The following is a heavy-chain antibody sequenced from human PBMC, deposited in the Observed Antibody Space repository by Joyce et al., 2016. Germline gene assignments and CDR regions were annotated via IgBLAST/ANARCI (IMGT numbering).Heavy chain of an antibody. CDR3: ARDVIPPASYYGLDV. V-gene: IGHV4-30-4*01. CDR2: IYYTGNT. CDR1: GGSINSIDSY. D-gene: IGHD2-2*01. J-gene: IGHJ6*02. Sequence: QVQLQESGPGRVKPSQTLSLTCTVSGGSINSIDSYWTWNRQTPGEGLEWLGYIYYTGNTYYNPSLKSRLTRSIDTSKNQFSLELTAVTAADTALYFCARDVIPPASYYGLDVWGQGAPVTVSS.